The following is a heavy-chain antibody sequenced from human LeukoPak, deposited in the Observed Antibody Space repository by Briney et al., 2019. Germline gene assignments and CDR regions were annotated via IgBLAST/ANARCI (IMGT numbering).Heavy chain of an antibody. D-gene: IGHD5-24*01. CDR1: GGSVSGYY. J-gene: IGHJ6*02. CDR3: ATSPLEMATNDYYYYGMDV. V-gene: IGHV4-59*02. CDR2: VYYSGST. Sequence: SETLSLTCVVSGGSVSGYYWGWIRQPPGRGLEWIGYVYYSGSTNYNPSFKSRITISVDTSRNQFSLQLSSVTAADTAVYYCATSPLEMATNDYYYYGMDVWGQGTTVTVSS.